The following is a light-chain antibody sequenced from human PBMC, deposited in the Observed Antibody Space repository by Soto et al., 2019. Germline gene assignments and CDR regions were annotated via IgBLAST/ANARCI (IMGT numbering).Light chain of an antibody. CDR1: QSISSY. V-gene: IGKV1-39*01. CDR2: AAS. J-gene: IGKJ4*01. CDR3: QQSYSTPLT. Sequence: DIQMTQSPSSLSASVGDRVTITCGASQSISSYSNWYRQKTGKAPKLLIYAASSLQSGVPSRFSGSGSGTDFTLTISSXQPEDFATYYCQQSYSTPLTYGGGTKVDIK.